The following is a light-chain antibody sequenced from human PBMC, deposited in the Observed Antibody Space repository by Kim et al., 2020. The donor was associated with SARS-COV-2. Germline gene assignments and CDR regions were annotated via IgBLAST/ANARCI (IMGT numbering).Light chain of an antibody. CDR3: QQYGSTPRT. CDR1: QSVSSSY. Sequence: SPGERATLSCRASQSVSSSYLAGYQQKPGQAPRLLIYGASSRATGIPDRFSGSGSGTDFSLPISRLEPEDFAVYYCQQYGSTPRTFGQGTRLEIK. V-gene: IGKV3-20*01. CDR2: GAS. J-gene: IGKJ5*01.